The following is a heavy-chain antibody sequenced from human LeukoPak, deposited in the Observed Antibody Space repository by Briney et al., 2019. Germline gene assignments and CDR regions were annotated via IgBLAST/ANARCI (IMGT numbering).Heavy chain of an antibody. V-gene: IGHV3-30*01. Sequence: GGSLRLSCAASGFTFSSYAMHWVRQAPGKGLVWGAVISYEGSNKYYADSVKGRFTISRDNSKNTLYLQMNSLRAEATAVYSCARDWSDYLNYYFDSWGQGTLVTVSS. J-gene: IGHJ4*02. CDR1: GFTFSSYA. CDR2: ISYEGSNK. CDR3: ARDWSDYLNYYFDS. D-gene: IGHD3-3*01.